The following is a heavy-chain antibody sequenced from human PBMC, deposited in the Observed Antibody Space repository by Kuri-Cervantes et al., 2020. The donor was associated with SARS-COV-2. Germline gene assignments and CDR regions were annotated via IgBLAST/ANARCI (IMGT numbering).Heavy chain of an antibody. D-gene: IGHD3-9*01. CDR2: IKQDGSEK. V-gene: IGHV3-7*01. J-gene: IGHJ3*02. Sequence: GESLKISCAASGFTFSSYAMSWVRQAPGKGLEWVANIKQDGSEKYYVDSVKGRFTISRDNAKNSLYLQMNSLRAEDTAVYYCARDEGPYYDILTGYYWEVSSYDIWGQGTMVTVSS. CDR1: GFTFSSYA. CDR3: ARDEGPYYDILTGYYWEVSSYDI.